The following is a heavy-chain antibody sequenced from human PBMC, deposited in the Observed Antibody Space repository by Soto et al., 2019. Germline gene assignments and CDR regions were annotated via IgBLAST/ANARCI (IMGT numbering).Heavy chain of an antibody. Sequence: PGGSLRLSCAASGSAFSGSGMNWVRQAPGKGLEWIAYIRSSSITVYYADSVRGRFTISRDNAKNSLYLQMNSLRDEDTGVYYSARDGREMYGTYDYWGQGTLVTVSS. V-gene: IGHV3-48*02. CDR2: IRSSSITV. CDR3: ARDGREMYGTYDY. CDR1: GSAFSGSG. J-gene: IGHJ4*02. D-gene: IGHD2-8*01.